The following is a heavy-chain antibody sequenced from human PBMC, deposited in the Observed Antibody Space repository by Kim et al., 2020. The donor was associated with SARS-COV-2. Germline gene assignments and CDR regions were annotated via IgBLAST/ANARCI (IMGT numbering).Heavy chain of an antibody. CDR2: VTYDGNNK. CDR3: ARDLEVGWRGHFDY. D-gene: IGHD1-1*01. J-gene: IGHJ4*02. CDR1: GFNFNAYA. Sequence: GGSLRLSCATSGFNFNAYAIHWVRQAPGKGLEPVAVVTYDGNNKEYADSVKGRFTISKDRSTSTVYLLMNSLRPEDTALYYCARDLEVGWRGHFDYWGQG. V-gene: IGHV3-30-3*01.